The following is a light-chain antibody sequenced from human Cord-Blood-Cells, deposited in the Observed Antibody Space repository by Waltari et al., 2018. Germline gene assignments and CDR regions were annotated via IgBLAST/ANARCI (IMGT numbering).Light chain of an antibody. Sequence: QSALTQPASVSGSPGQSITISCTGTSSDVGGYNYVSWYQQHPGKAPKLMIYEVSNRPSGVSNLYSGSKSGNTASRTISGLQAEDEADYYCSSYTSSSTYVFGTGTKVTVL. V-gene: IGLV2-14*01. CDR2: EVS. CDR1: SSDVGGYNY. CDR3: SSYTSSSTYV. J-gene: IGLJ1*01.